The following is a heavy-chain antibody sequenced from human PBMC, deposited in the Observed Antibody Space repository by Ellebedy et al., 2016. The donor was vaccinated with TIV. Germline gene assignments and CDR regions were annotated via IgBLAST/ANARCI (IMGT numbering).Heavy chain of an antibody. CDR2: INSLGDDI. J-gene: IGHJ4*02. Sequence: GESLKISCAASGFTFSRYSMNWVRRAPGKGLEWVASINSLGDDIYYADSMKGRFTISRDNAKNSLYLHLNSLRDEDTAVYYCARWDGDLNFDYWGQGTQVTVSS. V-gene: IGHV3-21*01. D-gene: IGHD4-17*01. CDR1: GFTFSRYS. CDR3: ARWDGDLNFDY.